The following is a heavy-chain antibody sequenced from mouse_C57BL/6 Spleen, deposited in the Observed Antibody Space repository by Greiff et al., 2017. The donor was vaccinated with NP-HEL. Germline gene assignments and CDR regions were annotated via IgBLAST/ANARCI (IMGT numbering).Heavy chain of an antibody. CDR3: ARRNYGSSYWCFDV. CDR1: GYTFTSYW. Sequence: QVQLQQPGAELVKPGASVKLSCKASGYTFTSYWMQWVKQRPGQGLEWIGEIDPSDSYTNYNQKFKGKATLTVDTSSSTAYMQLSSLTSEDSAVYYCARRNYGSSYWCFDVWGTGTTVTVSS. J-gene: IGHJ1*03. CDR2: IDPSDSYT. D-gene: IGHD1-1*01. V-gene: IGHV1-50*01.